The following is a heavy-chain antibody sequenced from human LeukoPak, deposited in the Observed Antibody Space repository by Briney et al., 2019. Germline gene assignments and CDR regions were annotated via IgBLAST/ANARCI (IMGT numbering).Heavy chain of an antibody. J-gene: IGHJ4*02. V-gene: IGHV3-15*01. Sequence: GGSLRLSCAASGFTFSNAWMSWVRQAPGKGLEWVGRIKSKTDGGTTDYAAPVKGRFTISRDDSKNTLYLQMNSLKTEDTAVYYCTRRSIFGVVIHDYWGQGTLVTVYS. CDR1: GFTFSNAW. D-gene: IGHD3-3*01. CDR3: TRRSIFGVVIHDY. CDR2: IKSKTDGGTT.